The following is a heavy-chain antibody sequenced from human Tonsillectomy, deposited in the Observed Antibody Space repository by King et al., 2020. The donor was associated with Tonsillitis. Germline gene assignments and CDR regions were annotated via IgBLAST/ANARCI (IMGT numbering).Heavy chain of an antibody. D-gene: IGHD2-15*01. CDR2: MNPNSGNT. V-gene: IGHV1-8*01. CDR1: GYTFTSHD. J-gene: IGHJ4*02. Sequence: QLVQSGAEVKKPGASVKVSCKASGYTFTSHDINWVRQATGQGLEWMGWMNPNSGNTGYAQKFQGRVTMTRSTSISTAYMELSSLGSEDTAVYYCARGRVSPDCSGGSCYHDDFWGQGTLVTVSS. CDR3: ARGRVSPDCSGGSCYHDDF.